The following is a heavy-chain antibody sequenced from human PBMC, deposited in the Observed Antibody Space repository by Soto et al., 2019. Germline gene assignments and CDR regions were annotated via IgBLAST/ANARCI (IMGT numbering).Heavy chain of an antibody. CDR1: GFSLSTSGVG. CDR2: IYWDDDK. J-gene: IGHJ5*02. Sequence: QITLKESGPTLVKPTQTLTLTCTFSGFSLSTSGVGVGWIRQPPGKALEWLALIYWDDDKRYSPSLKSRLTITKDTSKNQVVLTMTNMDPVDTATYYCAHRKFSSGVATTDDSWYLPNWFDPWGQGTLVTVSS. CDR3: AHRKFSSGVATTDDSWYLPNWFDP. D-gene: IGHD6-13*01. V-gene: IGHV2-5*02.